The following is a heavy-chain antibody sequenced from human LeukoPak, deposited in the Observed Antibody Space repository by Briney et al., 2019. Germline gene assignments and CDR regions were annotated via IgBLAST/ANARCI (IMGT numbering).Heavy chain of an antibody. V-gene: IGHV3-33*01. CDR1: GFTFSSYG. J-gene: IGHJ6*02. Sequence: GGSLRLSCAASGFTFSSYGMHWVRQAPGKGLEWVAVIWYDGSNKYYADSVKGRFTISRDNSKNTLYLQMNSLRAEDTAVYYCARTVVYSSSSPYYYGMDVWGQGTTVTVSS. CDR3: ARTVVYSSSSPYYYGMDV. CDR2: IWYDGSNK. D-gene: IGHD6-6*01.